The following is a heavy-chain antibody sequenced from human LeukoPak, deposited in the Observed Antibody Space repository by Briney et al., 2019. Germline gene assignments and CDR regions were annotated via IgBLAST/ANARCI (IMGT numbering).Heavy chain of an antibody. D-gene: IGHD3-22*01. Sequence: GSSVKVSCKASGGTFSSSAISWVRQAPGQGLEWMGGIIPIFHTSTYARKFQGRLTITAHESTNTAYMELSSLRSDDTAIYYCARELLPGGFADYWGQGTLVTVSS. V-gene: IGHV1-69*01. J-gene: IGHJ4*02. CDR3: ARELLPGGFADY. CDR2: IIPIFHTS. CDR1: GGTFSSSA.